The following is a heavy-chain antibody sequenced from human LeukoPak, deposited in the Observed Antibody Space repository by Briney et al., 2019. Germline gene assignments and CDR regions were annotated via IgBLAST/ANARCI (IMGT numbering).Heavy chain of an antibody. CDR1: GYTFTSYY. V-gene: IGHV1-46*01. Sequence: ASVKVSCKASGYTFTSYYMHWVRQAPGQGLEWMGIINPSGGGTSYAQKFQGRVTMTRDTSTSTVYMELSSLRSEDTAVYYCAREGNWGPFFDYYGMDVWGQGTTVTVSS. CDR3: AREGNWGPFFDYYGMDV. J-gene: IGHJ6*02. D-gene: IGHD7-27*01. CDR2: INPSGGGT.